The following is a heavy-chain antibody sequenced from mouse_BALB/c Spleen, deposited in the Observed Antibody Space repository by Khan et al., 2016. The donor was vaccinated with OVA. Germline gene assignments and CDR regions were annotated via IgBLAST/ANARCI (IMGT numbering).Heavy chain of an antibody. D-gene: IGHD2-1*01. CDR1: GFNIKDTY. V-gene: IGHV14-3*02. Sequence: VQLQQSGAELVKPGASVKLSCSASGFNIKDTYIHWVKQRPEQGLEWIGRIDPPNGDSKYGPKFQDKATLTADTSSNTAYLQLSSLTSEDTAVYYCATRYGNPFAYWGQGTLVSVSA. CDR3: ATRYGNPFAY. CDR2: IDPPNGDS. J-gene: IGHJ3*01.